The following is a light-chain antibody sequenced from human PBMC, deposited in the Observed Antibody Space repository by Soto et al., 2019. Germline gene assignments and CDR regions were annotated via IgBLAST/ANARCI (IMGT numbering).Light chain of an antibody. CDR3: QHYHSYPWT. V-gene: IGKV1-5*03. CDR1: QSISSW. J-gene: IGKJ1*01. Sequence: DIQMTQSPSTLSASIGDRVTITCRASQSISSWLAWYQQKPGRAPHLLISKASSLESGVPFRFNGSGSGTEFTLTVSSLQPDDFATYYCQHYHSYPWTFGQGTKVDNK. CDR2: KAS.